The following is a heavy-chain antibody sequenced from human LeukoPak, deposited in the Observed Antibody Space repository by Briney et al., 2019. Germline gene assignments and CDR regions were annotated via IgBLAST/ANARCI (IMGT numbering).Heavy chain of an antibody. Sequence: ASVKVSCKASGYTFTSYGISWVRQAPGQGLEWMGWISAYNGNTNYAQKLQGRVTMTTDTSTSTAYMELRSLRSDDTAVYYCARANPIAVAGTGFDYWGQGTLGTVSS. CDR2: ISAYNGNT. CDR3: ARANPIAVAGTGFDY. V-gene: IGHV1-18*01. D-gene: IGHD6-19*01. CDR1: GYTFTSYG. J-gene: IGHJ4*02.